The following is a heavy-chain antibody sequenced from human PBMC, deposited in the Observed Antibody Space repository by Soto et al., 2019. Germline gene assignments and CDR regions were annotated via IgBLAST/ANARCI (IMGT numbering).Heavy chain of an antibody. J-gene: IGHJ5*02. CDR2: IYYSGST. CDR1: GGSISSSSYY. D-gene: IGHD4-17*01. Sequence: QLQLQESGPGLVKPSETLSLTCTVSGGSISSSSYYWGWIRQPPGKGLEWIGSIYYSGSTYYNPSLKSRVTISVDTSKNQFSLKLSSVTAADTAVYYCARRPQTYGGNWFDPWGQGTLVTVSS. V-gene: IGHV4-39*01. CDR3: ARRPQTYGGNWFDP.